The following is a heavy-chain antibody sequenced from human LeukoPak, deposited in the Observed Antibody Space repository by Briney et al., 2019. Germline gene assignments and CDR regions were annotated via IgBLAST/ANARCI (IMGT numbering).Heavy chain of an antibody. D-gene: IGHD1-26*01. J-gene: IGHJ4*02. Sequence: SGTLSLTCAVYGGSFSGYYWSWIRQPPGKGLEWIGEINHSGSTNYNPSLKSRVTISVDTSKNQFSLKLSSVTAADTAVYYCASAIVGATSGDYWGQGTLVTVSS. V-gene: IGHV4-34*01. CDR3: ASAIVGATSGDY. CDR2: INHSGST. CDR1: GGSFSGYY.